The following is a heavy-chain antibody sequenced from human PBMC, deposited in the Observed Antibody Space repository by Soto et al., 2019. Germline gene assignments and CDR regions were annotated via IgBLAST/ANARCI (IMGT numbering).Heavy chain of an antibody. CDR1: GGTFSSYA. V-gene: IGHV1-69*13. CDR2: IIPIFGTA. J-gene: IGHJ4*02. Sequence: SVKVSCKASGGTFSSYAISWVRQAPGQGLEWMGGIIPIFGTASYAQKFQGRVTITADESTSAAYMELSSLRSDDTAVYYCAARRYYSGGTCPDYYDYWSPGTLVTVSS. D-gene: IGHD2-15*01. CDR3: AARRYYSGGTCPDYYDY.